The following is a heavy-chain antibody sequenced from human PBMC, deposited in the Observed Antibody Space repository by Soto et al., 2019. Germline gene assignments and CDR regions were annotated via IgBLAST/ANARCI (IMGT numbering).Heavy chain of an antibody. Sequence: SETLSLTCTVSGGSISSGGYYWSWIRQHPGKGLEWIGYIYYSGSTYYNPSLKSRVTISVDTSKNQFSLKLSSVTAADTAVYYCARVKMVRGVIRPSRYYFDYWGQGTLVTVSS. CDR2: IYYSGST. D-gene: IGHD3-10*01. CDR3: ARVKMVRGVIRPSRYYFDY. J-gene: IGHJ4*02. CDR1: GGSISSGGYY. V-gene: IGHV4-31*03.